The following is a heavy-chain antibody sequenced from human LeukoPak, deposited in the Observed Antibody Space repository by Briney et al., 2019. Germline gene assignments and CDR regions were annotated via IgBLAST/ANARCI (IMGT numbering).Heavy chain of an antibody. CDR1: GFTFSSYS. Sequence: GGSLRLSCAASGFTFSSYSMNWVRQAPGKGLEWVSYISSSSSTIYYADSVKGRFTISRDNAKNSLYLQMNSLRDEDSAVYYCAGLGYYDSSGYYVPFDYWGQGTLVTVSS. V-gene: IGHV3-48*02. CDR3: AGLGYYDSSGYYVPFDY. D-gene: IGHD3-22*01. CDR2: ISSSSSTI. J-gene: IGHJ4*02.